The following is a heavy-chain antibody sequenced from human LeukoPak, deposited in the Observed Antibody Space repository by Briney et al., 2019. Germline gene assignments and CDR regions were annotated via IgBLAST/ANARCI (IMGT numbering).Heavy chain of an antibody. J-gene: IGHJ4*02. CDR1: GFTFSSYS. V-gene: IGHV3-21*01. CDR3: ARDVAAAGDY. CDR2: ISSSSSYI. D-gene: IGHD6-13*01. Sequence: GGSLRLSCAASGFTFSSYSMNWVRQAPGKGLEWVSSISSSSSYIYYADSVKGRFTVSRDNAKNSLYLQMNSLRAEDTAVYYCARDVAAAGDYWGQGTLVTVSS.